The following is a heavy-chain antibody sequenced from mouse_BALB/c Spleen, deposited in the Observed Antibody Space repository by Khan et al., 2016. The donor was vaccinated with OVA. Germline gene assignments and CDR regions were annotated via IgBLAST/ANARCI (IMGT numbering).Heavy chain of an antibody. CDR2: IDPFSGDT. J-gene: IGHJ3*01. CDR3: IRHGYVAWFTY. V-gene: IGHV1S135*01. CDR1: GYSFTSYY. Sequence: VQLKQSGPELMKPGASVKISCKASGYSFTSYYIHWVMESHGKSLEWIGYIDPFSGDTTYNQKFKGKATLTVDKSSSTAYILLSNLTSEDSAVXYCIRHGYVAWFTYWGQGTLVTVSA. D-gene: IGHD2-2*01.